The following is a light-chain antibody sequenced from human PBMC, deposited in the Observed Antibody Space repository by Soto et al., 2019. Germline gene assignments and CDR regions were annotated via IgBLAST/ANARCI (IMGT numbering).Light chain of an antibody. CDR3: QQYGSSPGT. CDR2: AAS. Sequence: EIVMTQSPATLSVSPGEGATPSCRASQSISCSLAWYQQKPGQAPRLLIYAASTRATGIPDRFSGSGSGTDFTLTISRLEPEDFAVYYCQQYGSSPGTFGQGTKVDIK. V-gene: IGKV3-20*01. J-gene: IGKJ1*01. CDR1: QSISCS.